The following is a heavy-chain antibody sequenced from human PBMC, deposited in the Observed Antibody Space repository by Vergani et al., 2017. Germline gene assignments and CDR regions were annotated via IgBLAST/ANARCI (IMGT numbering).Heavy chain of an antibody. CDR1: GYSFTSYW. CDR3: ARSPNCGGDCLWGPLYYFDY. D-gene: IGHD2-21*02. J-gene: IGHJ4*02. Sequence: EVQLVQSGAEVKKPGESLKISCKGSGYSFTSYWIGWVRQMPGKGLEWMGIIYPGDSDTRYSPSFQGQVTISADKSISTAYLQWSSLKASDTAMYYCARSPNCGGDCLWGPLYYFDYWGQGTLVTVSS. CDR2: IYPGDSDT. V-gene: IGHV5-51*01.